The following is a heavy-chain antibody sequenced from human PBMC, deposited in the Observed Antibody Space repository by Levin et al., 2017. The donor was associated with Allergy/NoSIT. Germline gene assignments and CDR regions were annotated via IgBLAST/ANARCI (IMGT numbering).Heavy chain of an antibody. CDR1: GYTFTGYY. Sequence: ASVKVSCKASGYTFTGYYMHWVRQAPGQGLEWMGWINPNSGGTNYAQKFQGRVTMTRDTSISTAYMELSRLRSDDTAVYYCARDCLISSSSWYLKYYYYYMDVWGKGTTVTVSS. V-gene: IGHV1-2*02. J-gene: IGHJ6*03. CDR2: INPNSGGT. D-gene: IGHD6-13*01. CDR3: ARDCLISSSSWYLKYYYYYMDV.